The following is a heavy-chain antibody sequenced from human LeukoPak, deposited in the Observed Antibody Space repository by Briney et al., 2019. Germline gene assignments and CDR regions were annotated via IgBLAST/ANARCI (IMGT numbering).Heavy chain of an antibody. CDR2: ISWNSGSI. CDR3: ARDSLRRYDY. CDR1: GFTFDDYA. J-gene: IGHJ4*02. V-gene: IGHV3-9*01. D-gene: IGHD5-24*01. Sequence: RPGGSLRLSCAASGFTFDDYAMHWVRQAPGKGLEWVSGISWNSGSIGYADSVKGRFTIPRDNSKNTLYLQMNSLRAEDTAVYYCARDSLRRYDYWGQGTLVTVSS.